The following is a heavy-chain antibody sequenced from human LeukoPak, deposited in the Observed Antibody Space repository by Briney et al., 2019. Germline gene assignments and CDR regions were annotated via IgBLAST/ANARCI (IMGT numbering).Heavy chain of an antibody. CDR3: ARGPDWGHLPGVALRVYDY. V-gene: IGHV4-34*01. CDR2: INHSGST. D-gene: IGHD2-15*01. Sequence: SETLSLTCAVYGGSFSGYYWSWIRQPPGKGLEWIGEINHSGSTNYNPSLKSRVTISVDTSKNQFSLKLSSVTAADTAVYYCARGPDWGHLPGVALRVYDYWGQGTLVTVSS. CDR1: GGSFSGYY. J-gene: IGHJ4*02.